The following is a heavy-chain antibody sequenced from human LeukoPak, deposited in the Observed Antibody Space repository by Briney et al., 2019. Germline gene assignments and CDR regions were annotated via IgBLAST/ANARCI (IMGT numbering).Heavy chain of an antibody. Sequence: LETLSLTCTVPGGSLSIYDWSWIRQPLGKGLEWSGYIYYSGSTHYNPSLKPRGTISVDTSQSQFSLKLSSVTAADTAVYYCARHGGYSYGPFDYWGQGTLVTVSS. CDR2: IYYSGST. D-gene: IGHD5-18*01. V-gene: IGHV4-59*08. CDR3: ARHGGYSYGPFDY. CDR1: GGSLSIYD. J-gene: IGHJ4*02.